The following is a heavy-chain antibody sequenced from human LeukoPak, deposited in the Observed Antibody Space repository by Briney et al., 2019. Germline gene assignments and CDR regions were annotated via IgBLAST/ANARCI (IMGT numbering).Heavy chain of an antibody. CDR2: IIPIFGTA. V-gene: IGHV1-69*13. CDR3: ARAGGDDILTGYPYYYGMDV. D-gene: IGHD3-9*01. Sequence: ASVKVSCTASGGTFSSYAISWVRQAPGQGLEWMGGIIPIFGTANYAQKFQGRVTITADESASTAYMELSSLRSEDTAVYYCARAGGDDILTGYPYYYGMDVWGKGTTVTVSS. J-gene: IGHJ6*04. CDR1: GGTFSSYA.